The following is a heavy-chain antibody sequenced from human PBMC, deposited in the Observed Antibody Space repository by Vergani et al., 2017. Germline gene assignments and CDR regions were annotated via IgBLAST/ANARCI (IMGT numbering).Heavy chain of an antibody. Sequence: QLQLQESGPGLVKPSETLSLTCTVSGGSISSSSYYWGWIRQPPGKGLEWIGSIYYSGSTYYNPSLKSRVTISVDTSKNQFSLKLSSVTAADTAVYYCARDGTLWFGHNXFDPWGQGTLVTVSS. J-gene: IGHJ5*02. CDR1: GGSISSSSYY. CDR2: IYYSGST. CDR3: ARDGTLWFGHNXFDP. D-gene: IGHD3-10*01. V-gene: IGHV4-39*01.